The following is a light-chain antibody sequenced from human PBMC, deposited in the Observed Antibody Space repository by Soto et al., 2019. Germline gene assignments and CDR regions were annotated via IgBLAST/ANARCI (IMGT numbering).Light chain of an antibody. Sequence: DIQMTQSPSSLSASVGGRVTITCRASQGIRNDLGWYQQKPGKAPKRLIYAASSLQSGVPSRFSGSGSGTDFSLTISSLHPEDVATYYCQQVDSYPRTFGQGTKVDIK. J-gene: IGKJ1*01. V-gene: IGKV1-17*01. CDR2: AAS. CDR3: QQVDSYPRT. CDR1: QGIRND.